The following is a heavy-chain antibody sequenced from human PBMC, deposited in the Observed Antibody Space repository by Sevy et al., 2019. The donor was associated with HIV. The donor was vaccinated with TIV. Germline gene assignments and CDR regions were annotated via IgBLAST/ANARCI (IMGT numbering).Heavy chain of an antibody. CDR2: INSEGSST. J-gene: IGHJ6*02. D-gene: IGHD2-2*01. Sequence: GGCLRLSCAASGFTFSSYWMHWVRQAPGKGLVWISRINSEGSSTSYADSVKGRFTISRDNANNRLYLQMNSLSAEDTAVYYCATRSCSSTSCYYYYGMDVWGQGTTVTVSS. CDR1: GFTFSSYW. V-gene: IGHV3-74*01. CDR3: ATRSCSSTSCYYYYGMDV.